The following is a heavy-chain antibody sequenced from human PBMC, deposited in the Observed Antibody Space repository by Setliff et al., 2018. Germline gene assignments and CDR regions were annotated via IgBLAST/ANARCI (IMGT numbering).Heavy chain of an antibody. CDR3: AKEPPVLGRGLDY. CDR2: ISASGGGT. V-gene: IGHV3-23*01. J-gene: IGHJ4*02. D-gene: IGHD1-26*01. Sequence: PGGSLRLSCAASGFTFTTSAMCWVRQAPGKGLEWVSTISASGGGTYYADSVKGRFTISRDNSQNTLSLQMNSLRAEDTAIYYCAKEPPVLGRGLDYWGQGTLVTV. CDR1: GFTFTTSA.